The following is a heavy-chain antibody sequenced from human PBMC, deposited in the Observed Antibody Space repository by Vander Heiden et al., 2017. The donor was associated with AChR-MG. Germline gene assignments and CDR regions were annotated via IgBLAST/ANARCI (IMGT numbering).Heavy chain of an antibody. D-gene: IGHD3-10*01. CDR3: AKDAGVWFGDYYFDY. Sequence: QVQLLESGGGVVQPGRSLRLPCAASGFTFSGYGMHWVRQAPGKGLEWVAVISYDGSNKYYADSVKGRFTISRDNSKNTLYLQMNSLRAEDTAVYYCAKDAGVWFGDYYFDYWGQGTLVTVSS. CDR1: GFTFSGYG. CDR2: ISYDGSNK. V-gene: IGHV3-30*18. J-gene: IGHJ4*02.